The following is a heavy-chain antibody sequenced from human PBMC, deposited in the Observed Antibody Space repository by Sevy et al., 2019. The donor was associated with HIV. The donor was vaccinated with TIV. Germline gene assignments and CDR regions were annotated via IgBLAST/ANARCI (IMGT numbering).Heavy chain of an antibody. Sequence: GGSLRLSCATPGFTFGDYVMGWVRQAPGKGRGGLSFFKSKAHGGTAENAAFVKDRFTISRDDSKGIVYLQMNNLKTEDTAVYFCTRWSGSQSIFDYWGQGTLVTVSS. V-gene: IGHV3-49*04. J-gene: IGHJ4*02. CDR1: GFTFGDYV. CDR3: TRWSGSQSIFDY. CDR2: FKSKAHGGTA. D-gene: IGHD1-26*01.